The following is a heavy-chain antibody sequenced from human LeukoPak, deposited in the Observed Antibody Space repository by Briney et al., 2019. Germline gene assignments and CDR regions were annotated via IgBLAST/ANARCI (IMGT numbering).Heavy chain of an antibody. Sequence: GGSLRLSCAASGFTFSRYPMHWVRQAPGKGLGWVAVISNDGRDKHCADSVKGRFTISRDNSKNTLYLQMNSLRPEDTAVYYCARDVVEGAAVYYFDYWGQGTLVTVSS. CDR1: GFTFSRYP. V-gene: IGHV3-30*04. CDR2: ISNDGRDK. D-gene: IGHD6-13*01. J-gene: IGHJ4*02. CDR3: ARDVVEGAAVYYFDY.